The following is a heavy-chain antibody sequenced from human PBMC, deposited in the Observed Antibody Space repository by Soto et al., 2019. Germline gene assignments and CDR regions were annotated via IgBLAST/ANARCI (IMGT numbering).Heavy chain of an antibody. J-gene: IGHJ4*02. Sequence: PGGSLRLSCAASGFTFSSYGMHWVRQAPGKGLEWVAVISYDGSNKYYADSVKGRFTISRDNSKNTLYLQMNSLRAEDTAVYYCAKALMVYADYWGQGTLVTVSS. CDR1: GFTFSSYG. CDR3: AKALMVYADY. CDR2: ISYDGSNK. V-gene: IGHV3-30*18. D-gene: IGHD2-8*01.